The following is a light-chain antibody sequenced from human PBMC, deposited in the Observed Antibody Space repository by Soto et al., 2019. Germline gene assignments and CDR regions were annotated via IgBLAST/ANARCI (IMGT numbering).Light chain of an antibody. CDR3: QHYGSTRWT. CDR1: QSVCSRC. J-gene: IGKJ1*01. Sequence: EIVLTQSPGTLSLSPGEGGTLSCRASQSVCSRCLAWYQQKPGQAPRLLIFGASSRATGIPDTFSGSGSGTDFTLTISRLEPEDSAVYYCQHYGSTRWTFGQGTKVEI. V-gene: IGKV3-20*01. CDR2: GAS.